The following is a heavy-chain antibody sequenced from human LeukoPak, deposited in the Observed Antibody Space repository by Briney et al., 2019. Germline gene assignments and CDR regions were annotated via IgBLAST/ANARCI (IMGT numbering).Heavy chain of an antibody. CDR2: IRSNGDTA. CDR3: AKGQELDDGVFDS. Sequence: PGGSLRLSCAASGFTFSRIAMTWVRQGPGKGLECVSTIRSNGDTAYNADSVRGRFAISRDNSKNALFLQMNSLRVEDTAIHYCAKGQELDDGVFDSWGQGTLVTVSS. V-gene: IGHV3-23*01. J-gene: IGHJ4*02. CDR1: GFTFSRIA. D-gene: IGHD1-1*01.